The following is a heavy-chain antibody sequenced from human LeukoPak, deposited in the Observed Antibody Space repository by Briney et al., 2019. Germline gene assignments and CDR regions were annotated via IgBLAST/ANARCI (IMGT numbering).Heavy chain of an antibody. CDR2: IYYSGST. CDR1: GGSISSYC. V-gene: IGHV4-59*01. J-gene: IGHJ3*02. CDR3: ASARLGSGLEGAFDI. D-gene: IGHD6-25*01. Sequence: SETLSLTCTVSGGSISSYCCSWIRQPPGKGLEWIGDIYYSGSTNYNPSLKSRVTVSVDTSKNQFSLKPSSVTAADTAVYYCASARLGSGLEGAFDIWGQGTMVTVSS.